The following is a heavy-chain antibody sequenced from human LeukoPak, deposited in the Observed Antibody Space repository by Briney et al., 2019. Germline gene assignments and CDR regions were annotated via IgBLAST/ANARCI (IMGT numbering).Heavy chain of an antibody. Sequence: GGSLRLSCAASGFNFSRYDMNWVRQAPGKGLEWLSYISSSGTTIYLADSVKGRFTISRDNAKNSLYLQMKSLRAEDTAVYHCARVASYYYDSRGQIAYYFDSWGQGTLVTVSS. V-gene: IGHV3-48*03. J-gene: IGHJ4*02. D-gene: IGHD3-22*01. CDR1: GFNFSRYD. CDR2: ISSSGTTI. CDR3: ARVASYYYDSRGQIAYYFDS.